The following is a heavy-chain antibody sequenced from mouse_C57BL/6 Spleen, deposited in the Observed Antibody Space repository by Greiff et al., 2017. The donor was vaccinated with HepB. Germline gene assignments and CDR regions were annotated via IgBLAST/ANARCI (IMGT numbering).Heavy chain of an antibody. V-gene: IGHV5-16*01. J-gene: IGHJ4*01. CDR3: ARGDSSGYGAMDY. D-gene: IGHD3-2*02. Sequence: EVKLVESEGGLVQPGSSMKLSCTASGFTFSDYYMAWVRQVPEKGLEWVANINYDGSSTYYLDSLKSRFIISRDNAKNILYLQMSSLKSEDTATYYCARGDSSGYGAMDYWGQGTSVTVSS. CDR2: INYDGSST. CDR1: GFTFSDYY.